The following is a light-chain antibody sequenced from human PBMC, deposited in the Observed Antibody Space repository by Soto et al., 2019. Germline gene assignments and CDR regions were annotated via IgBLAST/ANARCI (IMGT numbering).Light chain of an antibody. CDR2: GAS. CDR1: QSVSSN. CDR3: QQYNNWPPST. J-gene: IGKJ5*01. Sequence: EIVMTQSPATLSVSPGERATLSCRASQSVSSNLAWYQQKPGQAPRLLIYGASTRATGIPARFSGSGSGTEFTHTISSLQSEAFAVYYCQQYNNWPPSTFGQGTRLEIK. V-gene: IGKV3-15*01.